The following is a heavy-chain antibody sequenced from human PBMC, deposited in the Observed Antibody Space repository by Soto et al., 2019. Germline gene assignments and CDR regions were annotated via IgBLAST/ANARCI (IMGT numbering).Heavy chain of an antibody. D-gene: IGHD3-3*01. V-gene: IGHV1-69*06. Sequence: GASVKVSCKASGGTFSSYAISWVRQAPGQGLEWMGGIIPIFGTANYAQKFQGRVTITADKSTSTAYMELSSLRSEDTVVYYCARGVPKGYYDFWSVYPNWFDPWGQGTLVTVSS. CDR3: ARGVPKGYYDFWSVYPNWFDP. J-gene: IGHJ5*02. CDR2: IIPIFGTA. CDR1: GGTFSSYA.